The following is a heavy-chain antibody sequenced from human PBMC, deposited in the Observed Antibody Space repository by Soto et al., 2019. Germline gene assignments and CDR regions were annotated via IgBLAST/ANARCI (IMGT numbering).Heavy chain of an antibody. Sequence: SETLSLTCAVSGGSISTSNWWSWVRQPPGKGLEWIGEVYHSGSTNYNPSFKSRVAMSVDTSKNQFSLKLSSVTAADTAVYYCARDPYGRNWFDPWGQGTLVTVSS. V-gene: IGHV4-4*02. CDR1: GGSISTSNW. D-gene: IGHD4-17*01. CDR3: ARDPYGRNWFDP. J-gene: IGHJ5*02. CDR2: VYHSGST.